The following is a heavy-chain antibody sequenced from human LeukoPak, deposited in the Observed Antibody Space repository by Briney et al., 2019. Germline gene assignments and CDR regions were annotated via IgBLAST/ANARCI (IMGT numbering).Heavy chain of an antibody. J-gene: IGHJ3*02. CDR2: IYYTGGT. CDR3: ARAPGAFDI. Sequence: SQTLSLTCTVSGDSITSGSYYWAWIRQHPGKGLEWIGYIYYTGGTHYNPSLKRRLTISVDSSDNHSSQKLSLFTDADTANYFWARAPGAFDIWGQGTRVTVSS. CDR1: GDSITSGSYY. V-gene: IGHV4-31*03.